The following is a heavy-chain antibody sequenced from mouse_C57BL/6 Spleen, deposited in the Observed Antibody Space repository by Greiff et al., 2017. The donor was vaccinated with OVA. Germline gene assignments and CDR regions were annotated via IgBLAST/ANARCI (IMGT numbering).Heavy chain of an antibody. CDR1: GYTFTEYT. D-gene: IGHD3-1*01. J-gene: IGHJ1*03. CDR3: ARHEERGSPKWYFDV. V-gene: IGHV1-62-2*01. CDR2: FYPGSGSI. Sequence: QVHVKQSGAELVKPGASVKLSCKASGYTFTEYTIHWVKQRSGQGLEWIGWFYPGSGSIKYNEKFKDKATLTADKSSSTVYMELSRLTSEDSAVYFCARHEERGSPKWYFDVWGTGTTVTVSS.